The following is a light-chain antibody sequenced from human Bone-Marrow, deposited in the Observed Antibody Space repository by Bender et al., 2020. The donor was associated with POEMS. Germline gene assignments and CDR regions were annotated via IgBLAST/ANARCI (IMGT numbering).Light chain of an antibody. V-gene: IGLV1-36*01. CDR1: SSNFRNHG. CDR3: QSYDKSLSGYL. J-gene: IGLJ1*01. CDR2: YDD. Sequence: QSVVTQPPSLSEAPRQRVTISCSGSSSNFRNHGVTWYQQLPGEAPKLLIYYDDLLTPGVPDRFSGSDSGTSASLTITELQAEDEAYYYCQSYDKSLSGYLFGTGTKVTVL.